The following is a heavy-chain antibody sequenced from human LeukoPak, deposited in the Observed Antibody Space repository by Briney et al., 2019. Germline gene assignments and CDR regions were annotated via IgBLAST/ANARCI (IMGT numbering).Heavy chain of an antibody. CDR1: GGSISSGGYY. CDR2: IYYSGST. CDR3: ARRMVRGVMGRDWFDP. D-gene: IGHD3-10*01. J-gene: IGHJ5*02. Sequence: PSETLSLTCTVSGGSISSGGYYWSWIRQHPGKGLEWIGNIYYSGSTNYNPSLKSRVTISVDTSKNQFSLKLSSVTAADTAVYYCARRMVRGVMGRDWFDPWGQGTLVTVSS. V-gene: IGHV4-61*08.